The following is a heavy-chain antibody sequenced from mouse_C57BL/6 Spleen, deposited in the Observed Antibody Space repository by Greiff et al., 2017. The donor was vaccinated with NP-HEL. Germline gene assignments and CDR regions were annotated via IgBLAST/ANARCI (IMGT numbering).Heavy chain of an antibody. J-gene: IGHJ2*01. Sequence: QVQLQQSGAELVRPGASVKLSCKASGYTFTDYYINWVKQRPGQGLEWIARIYPGSGNTYYNEKFKGKATLTAEKSSSTAYMQLSSLTSEDSAVYFCARGGTVVAPYFDYWGQGTTLTVSS. V-gene: IGHV1-76*01. CDR1: GYTFTDYY. CDR3: ARGGTVVAPYFDY. CDR2: IYPGSGNT. D-gene: IGHD1-1*01.